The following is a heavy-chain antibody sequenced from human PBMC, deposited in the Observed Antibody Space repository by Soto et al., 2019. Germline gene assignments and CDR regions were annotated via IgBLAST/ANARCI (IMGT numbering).Heavy chain of an antibody. CDR2: IWYDGSNK. D-gene: IGHD3-3*01. J-gene: IGHJ3*02. V-gene: IGHV3-33*01. CDR1: GFTFSSYG. Sequence: GGSLRLSCAASGFTFSSYGMHWVRQAPGKGLEWVAVIWYDGSNKYYADSVKGRFTISRDNSKNTLYLQMNSLRAEDTAVYYCARDHKRFLEWFEYAFDIWGQGTMVTVSS. CDR3: ARDHKRFLEWFEYAFDI.